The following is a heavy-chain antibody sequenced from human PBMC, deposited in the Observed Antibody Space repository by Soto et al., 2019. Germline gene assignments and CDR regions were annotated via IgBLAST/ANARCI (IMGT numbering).Heavy chain of an antibody. CDR3: ARSLATVTEWQFDY. V-gene: IGHV1-46*01. CDR2: INPSGGST. Sequence: ASVKVSCKVSGYTLTELSMHWVRQAPGQGLEWMGIINPSGGSTSYAQKFQGRVTMTRDTSTSTVYMELSSLRSEDTAVYYCARSLATVTEWQFDYWGQGTLVTVSS. D-gene: IGHD4-17*01. J-gene: IGHJ4*02. CDR1: GYTLTELS.